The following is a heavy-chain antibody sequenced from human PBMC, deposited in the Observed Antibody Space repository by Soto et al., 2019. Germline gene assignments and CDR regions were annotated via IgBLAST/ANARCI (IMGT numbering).Heavy chain of an antibody. J-gene: IGHJ4*02. CDR2: IYPGDSDT. CDR3: ARHGVGDILTGQPDY. CDR1: GYSFSTYW. V-gene: IGHV5-51*01. Sequence: GDSLKISCKGSGYSFSTYWIGWVRPMPGKGLEWMGIIYPGDSDTRYSPSFQGQVTISADKSISTAYLQWSSLKASDTAMYYCARHGVGDILTGQPDYWGQGTLVTVSS. D-gene: IGHD3-9*01.